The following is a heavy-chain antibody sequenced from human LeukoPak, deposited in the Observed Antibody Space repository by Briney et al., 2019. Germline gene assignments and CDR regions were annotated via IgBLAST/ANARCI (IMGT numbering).Heavy chain of an antibody. J-gene: IGHJ4*02. CDR1: GFPLSNYW. Sequence: PGGSLRLSCAASGFPLSNYWMHWVRQTPGKGLVWVSRINPDGTTTSYADSVKGRFTISRDNARNTLYLETNSLRAEDTAVYYCARVGIGRYSFDSWGQGTLVTVSS. D-gene: IGHD1-26*01. V-gene: IGHV3-74*01. CDR3: ARVGIGRYSFDS. CDR2: INPDGTTT.